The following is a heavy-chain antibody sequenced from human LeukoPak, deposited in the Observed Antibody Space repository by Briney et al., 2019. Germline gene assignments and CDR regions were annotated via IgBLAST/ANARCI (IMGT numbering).Heavy chain of an antibody. CDR1: GGPISGYY. CDR3: ARDGYNIDAFDS. D-gene: IGHD1-1*01. Sequence: PSETLSLXCTVSGGPISGYYWSWIRQPPGKGLEWIGYIYDSGSTKYNPSLKSRVTISVETSKNQFSLMLTSVTAADTAVYYCARDGYNIDAFDSWGQGTMVTVSS. V-gene: IGHV4-59*01. CDR2: IYDSGST. J-gene: IGHJ3*02.